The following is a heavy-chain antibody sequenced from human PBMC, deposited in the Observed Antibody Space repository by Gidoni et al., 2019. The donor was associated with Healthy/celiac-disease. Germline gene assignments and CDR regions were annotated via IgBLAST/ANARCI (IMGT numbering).Heavy chain of an antibody. Sequence: QVQLVESGGGVVQPGRSRRLSCAASGFPFSSYAMHWVRRAPGKGLEWVAVISYDGSNKYYADSVKGRFTISRDNSKNTLYLQMNSLRAEDTAVYYCARAPEQYSSSSEGFESVAYYYYYMDVWGKGTTVTVSS. V-gene: IGHV3-30-3*01. J-gene: IGHJ6*03. D-gene: IGHD6-6*01. CDR1: GFPFSSYA. CDR3: ARAPEQYSSSSEGFESVAYYYYYMDV. CDR2: ISYDGSNK.